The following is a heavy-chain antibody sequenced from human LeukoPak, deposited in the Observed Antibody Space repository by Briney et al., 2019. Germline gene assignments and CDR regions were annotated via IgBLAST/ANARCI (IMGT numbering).Heavy chain of an antibody. CDR1: GFTFRSNG. CDR2: IWYDGSDA. D-gene: IGHD2-21*02. CDR3: TKDKNTPATAQPQRGYFES. J-gene: IGHJ4*02. Sequence: GGSLRLSCAASGFTFRSNGMHWVRQAPGRGLEWVTYIWYDGSDADYADPVKGRFTISRDNSKNTLYLQMNSLRAEDTAVYFCTKDKNTPATAQPQRGYFESWGQGTLVTVSS. V-gene: IGHV3-30*02.